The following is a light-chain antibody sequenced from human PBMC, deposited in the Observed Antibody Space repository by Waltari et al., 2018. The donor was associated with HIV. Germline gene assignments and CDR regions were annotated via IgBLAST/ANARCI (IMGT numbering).Light chain of an antibody. J-gene: IGKJ1*01. CDR1: QNITSY. CDR2: ATS. Sequence: DIQMTQSPSYLSSSVGDRVTITCRASQNITSYLNWYQQKPGKAPKLLIYATSTLQSGVPSRFSASGSGTDFTLTISSLQPEDFATYYCQQSYSTPRTFGQGTKVEIK. CDR3: QQSYSTPRT. V-gene: IGKV1-39*01.